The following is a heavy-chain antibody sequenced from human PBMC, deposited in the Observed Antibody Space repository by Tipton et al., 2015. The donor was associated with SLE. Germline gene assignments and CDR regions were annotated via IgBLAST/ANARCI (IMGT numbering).Heavy chain of an antibody. Sequence: LRLSCAVYGGSFSGYYWSWIRQPPGKGLEWIGEINHSGSTNYNPSLESRVTISVDTSKNQFSLKLSSVTAADTAVYYCARGRDIVATIRFDYWGQGTLVTVSS. CDR2: INHSGST. J-gene: IGHJ4*02. V-gene: IGHV4-34*01. CDR3: ARGRDIVATIRFDY. D-gene: IGHD5-12*01. CDR1: GGSFSGYY.